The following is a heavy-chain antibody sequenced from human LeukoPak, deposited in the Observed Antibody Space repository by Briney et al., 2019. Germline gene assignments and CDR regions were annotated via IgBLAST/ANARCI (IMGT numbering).Heavy chain of an antibody. CDR1: AFTFNNYW. J-gene: IGHJ6*02. CDR2: IKGDGSST. V-gene: IGHV3-74*03. Sequence: GGSLRLSCVASAFTFNNYWMHWVRQAPGKGLVWVSRIKGDGSSTKYADSVRGRFTISRDNAKNTVYLQMNSLRTEDTAVYYCARGLPNYYGMDVWGQGTTVTVSS. CDR3: ARGLPNYYGMDV.